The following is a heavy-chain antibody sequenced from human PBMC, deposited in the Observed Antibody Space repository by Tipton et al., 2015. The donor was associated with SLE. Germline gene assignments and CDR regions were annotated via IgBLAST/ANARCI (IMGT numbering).Heavy chain of an antibody. Sequence: QVQLVQSGAEVKKPGSSVKVSCKASGCTFSSYAISWVRQAPGQGLEWMGRIIPILGIANYAQKFQGRVTITADKSTSTAYMELSSLRSEDTAVYYCASLLGIAALDAFDIWGQGTMVTVSS. CDR2: IIPILGIA. CDR1: GCTFSSYA. J-gene: IGHJ3*02. D-gene: IGHD6-13*01. CDR3: ASLLGIAALDAFDI. V-gene: IGHV1-69*09.